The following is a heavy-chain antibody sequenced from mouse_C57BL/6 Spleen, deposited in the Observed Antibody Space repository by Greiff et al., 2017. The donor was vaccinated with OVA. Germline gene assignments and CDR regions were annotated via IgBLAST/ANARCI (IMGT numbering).Heavy chain of an antibody. J-gene: IGHJ2*01. CDR1: GYSITSGYY. CDR3: AREDWDGEYFDY. D-gene: IGHD4-1*01. CDR2: ISYDGSN. Sequence: EVQLQESGPGLVKPSQSLSLTCSVTGYSITSGYYWNWIRQFPGNKLEWMGYISYDGSNNYNPSLKNRISITRDTSKNQFFLKLNSVTTEDTATYYCAREDWDGEYFDYWGQGTTLTVSS. V-gene: IGHV3-6*01.